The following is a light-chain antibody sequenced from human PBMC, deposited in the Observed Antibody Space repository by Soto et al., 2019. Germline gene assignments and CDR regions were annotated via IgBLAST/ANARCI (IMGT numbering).Light chain of an antibody. CDR2: DAS. J-gene: IGKJ4*01. Sequence: DIQMTQSPSTLSASIGDRVTITCRASQTISNWLAWYQQKPGKPPRLLIYDASRSQTGVPSRFSGIGSGTEFTLTIPSLQPDDLATYYCQHYNSHSAHAFGGGSKVELK. CDR1: QTISNW. CDR3: QHYNSHSAHA. V-gene: IGKV1-5*01.